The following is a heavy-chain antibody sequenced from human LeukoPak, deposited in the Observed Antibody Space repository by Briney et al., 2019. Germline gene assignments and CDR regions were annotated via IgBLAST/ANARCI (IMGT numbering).Heavy chain of an antibody. CDR3: ARVCYDFWSGYYRTNWFDP. CDR2: INHSGST. J-gene: IGHJ5*02. Sequence: SETLSLTCAVYGGSFSGYYWSWIRQPPGKGLEWIGEINHSGSTNYNPSLKSRVTISVDTSKNQFSLKLSSVTAADTAVYYCARVCYDFWSGYYRTNWFDPWGQGTLVTASS. CDR1: GGSFSGYY. V-gene: IGHV4-34*01. D-gene: IGHD3-3*01.